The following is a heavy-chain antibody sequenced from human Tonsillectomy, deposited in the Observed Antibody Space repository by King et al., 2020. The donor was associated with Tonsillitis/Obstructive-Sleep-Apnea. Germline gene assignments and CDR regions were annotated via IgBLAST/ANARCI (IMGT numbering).Heavy chain of an antibody. CDR2: IIPIFGTA. D-gene: IGHD5-18*01. Sequence: VQLVQSGAEVKKPGSSVKVSCKASVGTFSSYAISWFRQAPGHGLEWMGGIIPIFGTANYAQKFQGRVTITADESTSTAYMELSSLRSEDTAVYYCASRVSGYSYDTDDDYWGQGTLVTVSS. CDR3: ASRVSGYSYDTDDDY. V-gene: IGHV1-69*12. CDR1: VGTFSSYA. J-gene: IGHJ4*02.